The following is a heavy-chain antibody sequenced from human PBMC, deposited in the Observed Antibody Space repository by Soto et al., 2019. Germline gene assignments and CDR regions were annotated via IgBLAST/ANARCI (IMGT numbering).Heavy chain of an antibody. J-gene: IGHJ6*02. CDR1: GGSFSGYY. V-gene: IGHV4-34*01. CDR3: ARKLRITIFGVVKSLGIMDV. CDR2: INHSGST. D-gene: IGHD3-3*01. Sequence: SETLSLTCAVYGGSFSGYYWSWIRQPPGKGLEWIGEINHSGSTNYNPSLKSRVTISVDTSKNQFSLKLSSVTAADTAVYYCARKLRITIFGVVKSLGIMDVWGQGTTVTAP.